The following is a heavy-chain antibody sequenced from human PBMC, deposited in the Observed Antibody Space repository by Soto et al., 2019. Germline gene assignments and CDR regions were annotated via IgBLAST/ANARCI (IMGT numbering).Heavy chain of an antibody. CDR2: IYYSGST. CDR1: GGSVSSGSYY. V-gene: IGHV4-61*01. J-gene: IGHJ5*02. D-gene: IGHD1-26*01. CDR3: ARGGSSEWEDNWFDP. Sequence: SETLSLTCTVSGGSVSSGSYYWSWIRQPPGKGLEWIGYIYYSGSTNYNPSLKSRVTISVDTSKNQFSLKLSSVTAADTAVYYCARGGSSEWEDNWFDPWGQGTLVTVSS.